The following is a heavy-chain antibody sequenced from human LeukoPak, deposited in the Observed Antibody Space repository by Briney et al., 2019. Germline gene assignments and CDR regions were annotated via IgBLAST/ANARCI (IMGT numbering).Heavy chain of an antibody. J-gene: IGHJ4*02. CDR1: GGSFSGYY. D-gene: IGHD3-22*01. V-gene: IGHV4-34*01. Sequence: PSETLSLTCAVYGGSFSGYYWSWIRQPPGKGLEWIGEINHSGSTDYNPSLKSRVTISVDTSKNQFSLQLTSVTAADSAIYFCARGRKTGRNYYDTRGFYDQPYFDSWGQGILVTVSS. CDR2: INHSGST. CDR3: ARGRKTGRNYYDTRGFYDQPYFDS.